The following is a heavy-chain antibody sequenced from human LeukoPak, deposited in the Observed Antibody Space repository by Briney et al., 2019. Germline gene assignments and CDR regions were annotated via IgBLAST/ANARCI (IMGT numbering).Heavy chain of an antibody. Sequence: GGSLRLSCVASGFTFSNFLMNWVRQAPGKGLEWVSTITGSGNNTHHADSVKGRFTISRDNSINTLFLQMNSLRAEDTAIYYCAKVGSYFNFDSWGQGTLVTVTS. V-gene: IGHV3-23*01. J-gene: IGHJ4*02. CDR3: AKVGSYFNFDS. CDR2: ITGSGNNT. D-gene: IGHD1-26*01. CDR1: GFTFSNFL.